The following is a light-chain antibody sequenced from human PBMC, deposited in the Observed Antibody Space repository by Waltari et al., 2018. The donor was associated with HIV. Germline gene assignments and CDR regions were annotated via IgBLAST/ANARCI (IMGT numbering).Light chain of an antibody. CDR2: AGT. CDR3: QQSYRLPLT. CDR1: HNINTY. Sequence: DIQLTQSPSSLSASVGDRVTITCRASHNINTYLHWYQQKPGKAPTLLVYAGTILQSGVPSRFDGGGAGTDFTLTISSLQPDDFATYRCQQSYRLPLTFGGGTRVEFK. V-gene: IGKV1-39*01. J-gene: IGKJ4*01.